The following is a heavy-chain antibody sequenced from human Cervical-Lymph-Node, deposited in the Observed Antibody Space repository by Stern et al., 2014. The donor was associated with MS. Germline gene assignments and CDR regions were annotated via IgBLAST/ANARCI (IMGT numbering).Heavy chain of an antibody. CDR1: GGSISSSGYY. Sequence: QVQLVESGPGLVKPSQTLSLTCTVSGGSISSSGYYWSWIRQPADKGLEWIGRIHASGSTYYNPSLKSRVTISMDTDKTQFPLKLPSVTAADTAVYYCATTRWDLFTWNWFDPWGQGTLVTVSS. CDR3: ATTRWDLFTWNWFDP. CDR2: IHASGST. V-gene: IGHV4-61*02. J-gene: IGHJ5*02. D-gene: IGHD1-26*01.